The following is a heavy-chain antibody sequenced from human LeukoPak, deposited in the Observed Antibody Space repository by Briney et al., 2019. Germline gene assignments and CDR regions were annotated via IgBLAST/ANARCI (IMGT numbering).Heavy chain of an antibody. CDR1: GGTFSSYA. V-gene: IGHV1-69*04. Sequence: GASAKVSCKASGGTFSSYAISWVRQAPGQGLEWMGRIIPILGIANYAQKFQGRVTITADKSTSTAYMELSSLRSEDTAVYYCARERCSSTSCYIGINWFDPWGQGTLVTVSS. J-gene: IGHJ5*02. D-gene: IGHD2-2*02. CDR2: IIPILGIA. CDR3: ARERCSSTSCYIGINWFDP.